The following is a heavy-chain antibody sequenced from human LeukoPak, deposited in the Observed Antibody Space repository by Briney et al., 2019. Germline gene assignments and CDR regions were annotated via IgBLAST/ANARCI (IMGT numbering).Heavy chain of an antibody. V-gene: IGHV3-48*04. D-gene: IGHD5-12*01. CDR2: ISSSSSTI. Sequence: GGSLRLSCAASGFTFSSYSMNWVRQAPGKGLEWVSYISSSSSTIYYADSVKGRFTISRDNAKNSLYLQMNSLRAEDTAVYYCARDGVLERGYSGYDWMAPGGYFDYWGQGTLVTVSS. CDR1: GFTFSSYS. CDR3: ARDGVLERGYSGYDWMAPGGYFDY. J-gene: IGHJ4*02.